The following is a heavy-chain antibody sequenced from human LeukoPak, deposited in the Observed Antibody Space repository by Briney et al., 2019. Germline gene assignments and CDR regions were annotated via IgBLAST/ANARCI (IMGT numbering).Heavy chain of an antibody. Sequence: SVKVSCKASGGTFSSYAISWGRQAPGEGLEWMGRIIPILGIANYAQKFQGRVTITADKSTSTAYMELSSLRSEDTAVYYCARDREQQLVRWGQGTLVTVSS. V-gene: IGHV1-69*04. J-gene: IGHJ4*02. CDR3: ARDREQQLVR. CDR2: IIPILGIA. D-gene: IGHD6-13*01. CDR1: GGTFSSYA.